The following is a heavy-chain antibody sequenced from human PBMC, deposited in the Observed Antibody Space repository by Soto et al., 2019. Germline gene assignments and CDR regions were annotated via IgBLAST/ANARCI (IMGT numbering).Heavy chain of an antibody. J-gene: IGHJ6*02. CDR3: AKDTCSSTSCSPKEYYYGMDV. Sequence: PGGSLRLSCAASGFTFSSYAMSWVRQAPGKGLEWVSAISGSGGSTYYADSVKGRFTISRDNSKNTLYLQMNSLRAEDTAVYYCAKDTCSSTSCSPKEYYYGMDVWGQGTTVTVSS. D-gene: IGHD2-2*01. CDR1: GFTFSSYA. V-gene: IGHV3-23*01. CDR2: ISGSGGST.